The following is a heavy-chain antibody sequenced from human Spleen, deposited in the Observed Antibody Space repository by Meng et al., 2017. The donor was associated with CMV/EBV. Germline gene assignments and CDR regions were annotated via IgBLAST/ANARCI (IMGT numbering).Heavy chain of an antibody. J-gene: IGHJ5*02. D-gene: IGHD3-3*02. CDR3: ATADYNLSKHFWRGSKDFDP. CDR2: MSRESDDK. Sequence: YGISGVRHSCGQGFEWVGWMSRESDDKKYRDNLQGRVTLNKETLKNTVSMEMGRLRREDTAVYYCATADYNLSKHFWRGSKDFDPWGQGTLVTVSS. CDR1: YG. V-gene: IGHV1-18*04.